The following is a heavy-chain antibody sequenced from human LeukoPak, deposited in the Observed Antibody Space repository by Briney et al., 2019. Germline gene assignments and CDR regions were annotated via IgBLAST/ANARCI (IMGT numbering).Heavy chain of an antibody. D-gene: IGHD2-2*01. J-gene: IGHJ4*02. CDR1: GFTFSSYW. V-gene: IGHV3-74*01. Sequence: GGSLRLSCAASGFTFSSYWMHWVRQAPGKGLMWVSRINSDGYSLSYADSVKGRFTISRDNAKNTLYLQMNSLRAEDTAVYYFARLGYTSSYYYFDYWGQGTLVTVSS. CDR2: INSDGYSL. CDR3: ARLGYTSSYYYFDY.